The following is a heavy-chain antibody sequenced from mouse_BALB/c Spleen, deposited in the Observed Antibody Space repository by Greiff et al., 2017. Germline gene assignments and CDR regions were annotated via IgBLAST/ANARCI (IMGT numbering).Heavy chain of an antibody. J-gene: IGHJ4*01. CDR3: ASGRYYYGSSYDYAMDY. V-gene: IGHV1-14*01. D-gene: IGHD1-1*01. Sequence: VQLKQSGPELVKPGASVKMSCKASGYTFTSYVMHWVKQKPGQGLEWIGYINPYNDGTKYNEKFKGKATLTSDKSSSTAYMELSSLTSEDSAVYYCASGRYYYGSSYDYAMDYWGQGTSVTVSS. CDR1: GYTFTSYV. CDR2: INPYNDGT.